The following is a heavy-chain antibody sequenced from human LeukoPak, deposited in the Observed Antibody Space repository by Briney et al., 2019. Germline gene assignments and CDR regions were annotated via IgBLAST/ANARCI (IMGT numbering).Heavy chain of an antibody. D-gene: IGHD6-19*01. CDR2: IYYSGST. CDR1: GGSISSSSYY. Sequence: TSETLSLTCTVSGGSISSSSYYWGWIRQPPGKGLEWIGSIYYSGSTYYNPSLKSRVTISVDTSKNQFSLKLSSVTAADTAVYYCATQVAGTPYYFDYWGQGTLVTVSS. CDR3: ATQVAGTPYYFDY. J-gene: IGHJ4*02. V-gene: IGHV4-39*01.